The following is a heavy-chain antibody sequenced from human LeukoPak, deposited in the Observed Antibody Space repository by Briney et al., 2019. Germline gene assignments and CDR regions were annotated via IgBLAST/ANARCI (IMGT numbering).Heavy chain of an antibody. CDR2: IIPILGTA. Sequence: GASVTVSCKASGGSFSSYAISWVRQAPGQGLEWMGGIIPILGTANYAQKCQGRVTITADKSTSTAYLELSSLRSEDTAVYDCARDTGVAGSYYEGFDYWGQGTLVTVSS. CDR3: ARDTGVAGSYYEGFDY. J-gene: IGHJ4*02. V-gene: IGHV1-69*06. D-gene: IGHD3-10*01. CDR1: GGSFSSYA.